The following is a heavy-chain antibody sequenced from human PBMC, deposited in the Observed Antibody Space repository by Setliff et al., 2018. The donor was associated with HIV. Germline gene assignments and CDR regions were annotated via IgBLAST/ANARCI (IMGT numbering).Heavy chain of an antibody. J-gene: IGHJ6*03. D-gene: IGHD3-3*01. CDR2: IIPIFGPIYGTA. CDR1: GGTFSSYS. V-gene: IGHV1-69*06. CDR3: ARGSTIFGVATHGYYYYMDV. Sequence: GASVKVSCKASGGTFSSYSINWVRQAPGQGLEWMGRIIPIFGPIYGTANYVEKFEDRVTITADKSTSTAYMELSSLRSEDTAVYYCARGSTIFGVATHGYYYYMDVWGTGTTVTVSS.